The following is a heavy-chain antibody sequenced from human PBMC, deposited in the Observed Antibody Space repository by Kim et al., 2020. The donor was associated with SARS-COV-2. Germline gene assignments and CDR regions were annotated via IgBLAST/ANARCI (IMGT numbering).Heavy chain of an antibody. D-gene: IGHD1-20*01. CDR3: ARDVGPRERYLDF. CDR2: ISSTNSK. J-gene: IGHJ4*02. Sequence: GGSLRLSCAGSGFTVSTSSVDWVRQAPGRGLEWVAHISSTNSKGYADWVKGRFTISRDNARNSVYLEMKSLRDEDTAVYFCARDVGPRERYLDFWGRGTLVTVSS. V-gene: IGHV3-48*02. CDR1: GFTVSTSS.